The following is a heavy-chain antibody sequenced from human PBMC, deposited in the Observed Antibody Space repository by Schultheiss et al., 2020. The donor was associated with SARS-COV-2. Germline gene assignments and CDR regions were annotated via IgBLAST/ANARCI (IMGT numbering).Heavy chain of an antibody. V-gene: IGHV3-23*01. J-gene: IGHJ6*02. CDR2: ISGGGGGA. Sequence: GGSLRLSCAASGFTFSTYAMNWVRQAPGKGLEWVSRISGGGGGAYYADSAKGRFTISRDTSKNTLYLQMNSLRGEYTAVYYCANIHNQEYYDILTGKMGHYYYGMDVWGQGTTVTVSS. CDR1: GFTFSTYA. D-gene: IGHD3-9*01. CDR3: ANIHNQEYYDILTGKMGHYYYGMDV.